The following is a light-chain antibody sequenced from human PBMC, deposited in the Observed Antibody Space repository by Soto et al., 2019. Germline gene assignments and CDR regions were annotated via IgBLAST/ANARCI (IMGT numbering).Light chain of an antibody. CDR3: QQYDSSPLT. V-gene: IGKV3-20*01. Sequence: ENVLTQSPGTLSLSPGETATLSCRASQSISSNYLAWYQQKPGQAPRLLIYGASSRATGIPDRFSGSGSGTEFTFTINRLEPEDFAVYYCQQYDSSPLTFGQGTKVDIK. J-gene: IGKJ1*01. CDR1: QSISSNY. CDR2: GAS.